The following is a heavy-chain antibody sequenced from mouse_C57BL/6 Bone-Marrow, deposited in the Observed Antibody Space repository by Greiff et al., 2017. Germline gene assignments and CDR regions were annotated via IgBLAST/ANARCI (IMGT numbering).Heavy chain of an antibody. CDR1: GYTFTSYG. CDR2: IYPRSGNT. V-gene: IGHV1-81*01. Sequence: QVQLKQSGAELARPGASVKLSCKASGYTFTSYGISWVKQRTGQGLEWIGEIYPRSGNTYYNEKFKGKATLTADKSSSTAYMELRSLTSEDSAVYFCARYRLWGRGFAYWGQGTLVTVSA. CDR3: ARYRLWGRGFAY. D-gene: IGHD2-14*01. J-gene: IGHJ3*01.